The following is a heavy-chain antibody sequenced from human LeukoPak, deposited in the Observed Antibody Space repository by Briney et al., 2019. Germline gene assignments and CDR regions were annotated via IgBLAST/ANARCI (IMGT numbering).Heavy chain of an antibody. Sequence: PGGSLRLSCAASGFTFSSYGMHWVRQAPGKGLEGVAVIWYDGSNKYYADSVKGRFTISRDNSKNTLYLQMNSLRAEDTAVYYCAKGLRHYSSSWCFDYWGQGTLVTVSS. J-gene: IGHJ4*02. CDR2: IWYDGSNK. CDR1: GFTFSSYG. CDR3: AKGLRHYSSSWCFDY. D-gene: IGHD6-13*01. V-gene: IGHV3-30*02.